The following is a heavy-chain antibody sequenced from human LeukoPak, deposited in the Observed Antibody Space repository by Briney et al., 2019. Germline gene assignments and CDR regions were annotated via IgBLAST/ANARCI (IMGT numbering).Heavy chain of an antibody. CDR2: IYYSGST. CDR3: ARFSPEGARDY. V-gene: IGHV4-59*01. Sequence: SVTLSLTCTVSGGSISNYYWTWIRQPPGKGLEWIGYIYYSGSTNYNPSLKSRVTLSVDTSKNQFSLKLSSVTAADTAVYYCARFSPEGARDYWGQGTLVTVSS. J-gene: IGHJ4*02. D-gene: IGHD1-26*01. CDR1: GGSISNYY.